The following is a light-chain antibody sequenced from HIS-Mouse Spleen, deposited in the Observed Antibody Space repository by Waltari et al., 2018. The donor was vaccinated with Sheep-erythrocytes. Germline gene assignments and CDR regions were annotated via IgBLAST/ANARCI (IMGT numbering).Light chain of an antibody. J-gene: IGLJ2*01. CDR1: ALPKKY. CDR3: YSTDSSGNGV. CDR2: EDS. Sequence: SYELTQPTSVSMSPGQTARITFSGEALPKKYAYWYQQKSGQAPVLVIYEDSKRPSGIPERFSGSSSGTMATLTISGAQVEDEADYYCYSTDSSGNGVFGGGTKLTVL. V-gene: IGLV3-10*01.